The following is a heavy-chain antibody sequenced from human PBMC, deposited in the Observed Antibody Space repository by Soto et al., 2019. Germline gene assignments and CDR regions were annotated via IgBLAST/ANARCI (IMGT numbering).Heavy chain of an antibody. J-gene: IGHJ4*02. Sequence: GGSLRLSCAVSGFTFSTYWMSWVRQAPGKGLEWLASIKPDGSEKYYVDSVKGRFTISRDNAKDSLYLQMNSLRGEDTAVYYCAREEGPITIFGEALSGYFDFWGAGKLVTV. CDR2: IKPDGSEK. D-gene: IGHD3-3*01. CDR1: GFTFSTYW. V-gene: IGHV3-7*03. CDR3: AREEGPITIFGEALSGYFDF.